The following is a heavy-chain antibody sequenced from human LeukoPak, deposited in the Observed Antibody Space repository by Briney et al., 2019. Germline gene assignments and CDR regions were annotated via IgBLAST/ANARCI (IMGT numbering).Heavy chain of an antibody. Sequence: GGSLRLSCAASGFTFSSYAMSWVRQAPGTGLEWVSAISGSGGSTYYADSVKGRFTISRDNSKNTLYLQMNSLRAEDTAVYYCALHRATYYYGSGSYFEPYYFDYWGQGTLVTVSS. CDR1: GFTFSSYA. CDR3: ALHRATYYYGSGSYFEPYYFDY. CDR2: ISGSGGST. V-gene: IGHV3-23*01. D-gene: IGHD3-10*01. J-gene: IGHJ4*02.